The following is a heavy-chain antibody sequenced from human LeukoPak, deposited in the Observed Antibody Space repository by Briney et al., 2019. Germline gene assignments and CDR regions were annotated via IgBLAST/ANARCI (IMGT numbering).Heavy chain of an antibody. V-gene: IGHV4-59*01. CDR1: GGSISSYY. J-gene: IGHJ6*03. Sequence: SETLSLTCTVSGGSISSYYWSWIRQPPGKGLEWIGYIYYSGSTNYNPSLKSRVTISVDTSKNQFSLKLSSVTAADTAVYYCARAPGEDCSSTSCTQPNYYYYYMDVWGKGTTVTVSS. D-gene: IGHD2-2*01. CDR3: ARAPGEDCSSTSCTQPNYYYYYMDV. CDR2: IYYSGST.